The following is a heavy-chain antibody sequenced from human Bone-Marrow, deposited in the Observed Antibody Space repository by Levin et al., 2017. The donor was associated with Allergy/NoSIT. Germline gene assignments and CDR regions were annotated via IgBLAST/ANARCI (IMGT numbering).Heavy chain of an antibody. Sequence: GESLKISCAASRITFNFDVYAMIWVRQAPGKGLEWVSGITGSGGQTYYADSVKGRFTISRDNSKNTVYLQMDSLRGEDTALYYCAARPMTLEHFQHWGQGTRVTVSS. CDR1: RITFNFDVYA. V-gene: IGHV3-23*01. D-gene: IGHD3-22*01. J-gene: IGHJ1*01. CDR3: AARPMTLEHFQH. CDR2: ITGSGGQT.